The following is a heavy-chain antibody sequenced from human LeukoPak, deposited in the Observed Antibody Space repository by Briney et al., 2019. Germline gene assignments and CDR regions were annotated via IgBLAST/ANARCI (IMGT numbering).Heavy chain of an antibody. D-gene: IGHD6-19*01. Sequence: GGSLRLSCAASGFTFSSFAMSGVRQAPGKGLEWVAVIWYDGSNKYYADSVKGRFTTSRDNSKNTLYLQMNSLRAEDTAVYYCARDRSGWYTIDYWGQGTLVTVSS. CDR3: ARDRSGWYTIDY. V-gene: IGHV3-33*08. CDR2: IWYDGSNK. J-gene: IGHJ4*02. CDR1: GFTFSSFA.